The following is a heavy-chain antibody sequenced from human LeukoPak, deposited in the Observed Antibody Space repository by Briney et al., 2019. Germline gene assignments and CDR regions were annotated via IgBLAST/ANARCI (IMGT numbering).Heavy chain of an antibody. CDR3: ARRLGRKFGERFYYYHYMDV. CDR2: INHSGST. V-gene: IGHV4-34*01. J-gene: IGHJ6*03. D-gene: IGHD3-10*01. Sequence: SETLSLSCAVYGGSFSGYYWSWIRQPPGKGLEWIGEINHSGSTKYNPSLKSRVTISVDTSKNQFSLKLSSVTAADTAVYYCARRLGRKFGERFYYYHYMDVWGKGTTVTISS. CDR1: GGSFSGYY.